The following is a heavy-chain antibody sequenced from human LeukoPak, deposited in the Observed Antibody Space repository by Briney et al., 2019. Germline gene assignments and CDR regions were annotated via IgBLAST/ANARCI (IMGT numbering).Heavy chain of an antibody. CDR2: IIPIFGTA. V-gene: IGHV1-69*06. Sequence: SVKVSCKASGGTFSSYAISWVRQAPGQGLEWMGGIIPIFGTANYAQKFQGRVTITADKSTSTAYMELSSLRSEDTAVYYCARSDSSSWQRTTYNWFDPWGQGTLVTVSS. D-gene: IGHD6-13*01. J-gene: IGHJ5*02. CDR3: ARSDSSSWQRTTYNWFDP. CDR1: GGTFSSYA.